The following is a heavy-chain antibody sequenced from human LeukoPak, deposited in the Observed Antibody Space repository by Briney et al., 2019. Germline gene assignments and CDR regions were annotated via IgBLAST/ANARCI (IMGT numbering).Heavy chain of an antibody. V-gene: IGHV4-59*08. CDR2: IYYSGGT. D-gene: IGHD3-16*02. J-gene: IGHJ4*02. CDR3: ARRAGVIVPHFDY. CDR1: GGSLNNDY. Sequence: PSETLSLTCTVSGGSLNNDYWSWIRQPPGKGLEWIGYIYYSGGTNYNPSLKSRVTVSVDTSKNQFSLKLTSVTAADTAVYYCARRAGVIVPHFDYWGQGTLVTVSS.